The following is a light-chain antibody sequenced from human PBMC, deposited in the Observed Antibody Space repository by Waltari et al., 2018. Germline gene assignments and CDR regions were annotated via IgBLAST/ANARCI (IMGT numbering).Light chain of an antibody. CDR3: QHYDSYSAT. Sequence: DLQRTLSTSTLSPYFGERCTITFRASQSITRWMAWYQQKAGKAPKLLIYKASILESGVPSRFSGGGSGTEFTLTISSLQPDDFATYYCQHYDSYSATFGRGTKVEIK. V-gene: IGKV1-5*03. CDR2: KAS. J-gene: IGKJ4*02. CDR1: QSITRW.